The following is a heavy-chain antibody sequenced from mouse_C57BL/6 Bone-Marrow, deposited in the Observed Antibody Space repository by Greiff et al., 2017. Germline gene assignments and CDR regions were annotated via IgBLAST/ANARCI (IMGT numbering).Heavy chain of an antibody. CDR2: IDPSDSYT. J-gene: IGHJ4*01. Sequence: VQLQQPGAELVKPGASVKLSCKASGYTFTSYWMQWVKQRPGQGLEWIGEIDPSDSYTNYNQKFKGKATLTVDTSSSTAYMQLSSLTSEDSAVYDCARGGGDYDDYYAMDYWGQGTSVTVSS. CDR1: GYTFTSYW. V-gene: IGHV1-50*01. CDR3: ARGGGDYDDYYAMDY. D-gene: IGHD2-4*01.